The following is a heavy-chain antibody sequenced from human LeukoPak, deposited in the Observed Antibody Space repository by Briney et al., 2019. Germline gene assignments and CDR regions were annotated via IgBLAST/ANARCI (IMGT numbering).Heavy chain of an antibody. J-gene: IGHJ4*02. CDR2: ISGSGGST. V-gene: IGHV3-23*01. Sequence: WGSLRLSCAASGFTFSSYAMSWVRQAPGKGLEWVSAISGSGGSTYYADSVKGRFTISRDNSKNTLYLQMNSLRAEDTAVYYCAKSEWELPGGYFDYWGQGTLVSVSS. CDR3: AKSEWELPGGYFDY. CDR1: GFTFSSYA. D-gene: IGHD1-26*01.